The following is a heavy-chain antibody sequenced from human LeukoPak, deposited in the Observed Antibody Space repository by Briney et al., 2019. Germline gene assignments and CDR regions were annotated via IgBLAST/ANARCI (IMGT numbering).Heavy chain of an antibody. CDR2: INPNSGGT. CDR1: GYTFTGYY. J-gene: IGHJ5*02. CDR3: ARVAVRGVIINWFDP. Sequence: ASVKVSCKASGYTFTGYYMHWVRQAPGQGLEWMGWINPNSGGTNYAQKFQGRVTMTRDTSISTAYMELSRLRSDDTAVYYCARVAVRGVIINWFDPWGQGTLVTVSS. V-gene: IGHV1-2*02. D-gene: IGHD3-10*01.